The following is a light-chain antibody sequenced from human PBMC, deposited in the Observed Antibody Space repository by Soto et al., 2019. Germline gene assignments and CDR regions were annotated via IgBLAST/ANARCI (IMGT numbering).Light chain of an antibody. CDR2: GAS. CDR1: QSVSSSY. V-gene: IGKV3-20*01. J-gene: IGKJ4*01. CDR3: QQYQSLT. Sequence: IVLTQSPAILALSPGDRATLSCRASQSVSSSYLAWYQHKPGQAPRLLIHGASSRVTGIPDRFSSSGSGTDFTLTITRLEPEDFAVYYCQQYQSLTFGGGTKVEIK.